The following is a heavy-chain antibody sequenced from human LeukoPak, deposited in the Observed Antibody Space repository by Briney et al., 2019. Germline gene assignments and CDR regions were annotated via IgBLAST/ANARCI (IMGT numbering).Heavy chain of an antibody. D-gene: IGHD6-25*01. CDR1: GGSISSYY. Sequence: PSETLSLTCTVSGGSISSYYWSWIRQPPGKGLEWIGHIYYTGSTNYNPSLKSRVTISVDTSKNQFSLKLSSVTAADTAVYYCARESGSMRWFDPWGQGTLVTVSS. J-gene: IGHJ5*02. CDR2: IYYTGST. V-gene: IGHV4-59*12. CDR3: ARESGSMRWFDP.